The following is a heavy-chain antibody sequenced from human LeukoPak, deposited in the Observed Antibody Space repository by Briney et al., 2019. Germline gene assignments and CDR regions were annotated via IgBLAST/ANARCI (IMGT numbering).Heavy chain of an antibody. CDR2: INHSGGT. J-gene: IGHJ3*02. CDR1: GGSFSGYY. V-gene: IGHV4-34*01. Sequence: SETLSLTCAVYGGSFSGYYWSWIRQPPGKGLEWIGEINHSGGTNYNPSLKSRVTISVDTSKNQFSLKLSSVTAADTAVYYCARPELSSGGAFDIWGQGTMVTVSS. CDR3: ARPELSSGGAFDI. D-gene: IGHD1-26*01.